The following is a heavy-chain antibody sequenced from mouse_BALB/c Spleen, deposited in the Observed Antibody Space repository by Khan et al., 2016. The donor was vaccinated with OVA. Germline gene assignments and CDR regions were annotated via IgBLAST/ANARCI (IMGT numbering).Heavy chain of an antibody. J-gene: IGHJ3*01. CDR2: IDPFNGGV. D-gene: IGHD3-3*01. CDR1: DYSFTTYY. CDR3: VRGTFDY. V-gene: IGHV1S135*01. Sequence: VQLQQSGPELMKPGASLNISCKASDYSFTTYYIHWVKQSHGKSLEWIGYIDPFNGGVDYNRKFKDKATLTVDKSSNTAYMHLSSMTSEDSAVYYCVRGTFDYVGQGTLVTVSA.